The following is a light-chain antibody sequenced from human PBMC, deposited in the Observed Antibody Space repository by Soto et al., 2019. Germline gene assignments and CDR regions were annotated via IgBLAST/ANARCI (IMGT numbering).Light chain of an antibody. CDR2: AAS. CDR1: HSVSSY. V-gene: IGKV1-39*01. CDR3: QQTYTTPYT. Sequence: DIQMTQSPSSLSASVGGRVTVTCRASHSVSSYLNWYQQRAGEAPNLLIHAASRLQSGVPSRFSGSGSGTEFTLIISGLQPEDFATYYCQQTYTTPYTFGQGTKLEI. J-gene: IGKJ2*01.